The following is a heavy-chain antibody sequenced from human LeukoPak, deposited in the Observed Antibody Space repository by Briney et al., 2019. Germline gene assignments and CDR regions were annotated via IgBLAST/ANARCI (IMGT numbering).Heavy chain of an antibody. Sequence: PGGSLRLSCAVSGFTFSSYWMSWVRQAPGKGLEWVANIKQDGSEKYYVDSVKGRFTISRDNAKNSLYLQMNSLRAEDTAVYYCARGKVVGATYFDYWGQGTLVTVSS. V-gene: IGHV3-7*01. CDR3: ARGKVVGATYFDY. CDR2: IKQDGSEK. CDR1: GFTFSSYW. D-gene: IGHD1-26*01. J-gene: IGHJ4*02.